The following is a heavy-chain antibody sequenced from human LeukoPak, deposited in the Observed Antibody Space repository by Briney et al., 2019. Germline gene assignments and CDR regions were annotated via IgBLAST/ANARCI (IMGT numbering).Heavy chain of an antibody. Sequence: ASVKVSCKASGYTFTSYGIIWVRQAPGQGLEWMGWISAYNGNTNYAQKLQGRVTMTTDTSTSTAYMELRSLRSDDTAVYYCARVRVPYGSGSYSVYWGQGTLVTVSS. CDR1: GYTFTSYG. CDR3: ARVRVPYGSGSYSVY. D-gene: IGHD3-10*01. V-gene: IGHV1-18*01. J-gene: IGHJ4*02. CDR2: ISAYNGNT.